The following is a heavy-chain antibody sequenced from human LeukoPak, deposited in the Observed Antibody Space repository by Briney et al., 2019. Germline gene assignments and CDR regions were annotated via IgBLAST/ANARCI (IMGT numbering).Heavy chain of an antibody. CDR3: ARELLGASTPGAY. Sequence: SETLSLTCSVSIESTSGNYWSWVRQAPGKGLEWIGEISRFGITNYHPSLKSRVTMSLDRSKNQFSLELTSVTAADSGVYYCARELLGASTPGAYWGQGTLVTVSS. J-gene: IGHJ4*02. CDR1: IESTSGNY. CDR2: ISRFGIT. V-gene: IGHV4-34*01. D-gene: IGHD1-26*01.